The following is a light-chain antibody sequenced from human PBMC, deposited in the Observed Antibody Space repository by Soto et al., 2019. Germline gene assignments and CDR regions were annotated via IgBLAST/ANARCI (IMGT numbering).Light chain of an antibody. CDR3: AAWDDSLNGVL. Sequence: QSALTQPPSASGTPGQRVTISCSGSSSNIGRNTVNWYQQLPGTAPKLLIYSNNQRPSGVPDRFSGSKSATSASLAISGLQSEDEADYHCAAWDDSLNGVLFGGGTKLTVL. V-gene: IGLV1-44*01. CDR2: SNN. J-gene: IGLJ3*02. CDR1: SSNIGRNT.